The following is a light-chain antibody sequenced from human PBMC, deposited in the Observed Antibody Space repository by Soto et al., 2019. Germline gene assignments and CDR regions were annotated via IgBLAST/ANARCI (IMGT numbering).Light chain of an antibody. CDR1: QSVSSSY. V-gene: IGKV3-20*01. Sequence: EIVLTQSPGTRSLSPGERATLSCRASQSVSSSYLAWYQQKPGQAPRLLIYGASSRATGIPDRFSGSGSGTDFTLTISRLEPEDLAVYYCQQYGSSPSYTFGQGTKLEIK. CDR2: GAS. CDR3: QQYGSSPSYT. J-gene: IGKJ2*01.